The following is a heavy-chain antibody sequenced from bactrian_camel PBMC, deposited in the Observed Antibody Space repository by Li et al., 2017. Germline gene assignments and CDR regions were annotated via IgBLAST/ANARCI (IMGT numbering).Heavy chain of an antibody. J-gene: IGHJ4*01. D-gene: IGHD6*01. CDR3: AAARFCTRVAGLLLDKSGRS. V-gene: IGHV3S53*01. CDR1: GYTPSSYC. Sequence: HVQLVESGGDSVQAGGSLRLSCAASGYTPSSYCMAWYRQTPGKEREGVAALDNAGSTSYANSVKGRFTISKEIANNTVYLQMNSLKPEDTAMYYCAAARFCTRVAGLLLDKSGRSWGQGTQVTVS. CDR2: LDNAGST.